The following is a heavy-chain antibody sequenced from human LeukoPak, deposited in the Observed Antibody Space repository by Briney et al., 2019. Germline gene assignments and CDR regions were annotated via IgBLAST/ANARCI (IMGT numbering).Heavy chain of an antibody. D-gene: IGHD2/OR15-2a*01. V-gene: IGHV1-24*01. Sequence: ASVKVSCKVSGYTLTELSMHWVRQAPGKGGEWMGGFDPEDGETIYAQKFQGRVTMTEDTSTDTAYMDLSSLRSEDTVVYYCATATLSRPYWGQGTLVTVSS. J-gene: IGHJ4*02. CDR1: GYTLTELS. CDR2: FDPEDGET. CDR3: ATATLSRPY.